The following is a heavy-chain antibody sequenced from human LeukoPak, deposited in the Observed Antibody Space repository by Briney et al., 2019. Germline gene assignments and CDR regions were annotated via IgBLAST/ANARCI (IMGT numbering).Heavy chain of an antibody. V-gene: IGHV1-69*13. CDR2: IIPIFGTA. CDR3: EREDRRFGELPDY. CDR1: GGTFSSYA. J-gene: IGHJ4*02. Sequence: ASVKVTCKASGGTFSSYAISWVRQAPGQGLEWMGGIIPIFGTANYAQKFQGRVTITADESTSTAYMELSSLRSEDTAVYYCEREDRRFGELPDYWGQGTLVTVSS. D-gene: IGHD3-10*01.